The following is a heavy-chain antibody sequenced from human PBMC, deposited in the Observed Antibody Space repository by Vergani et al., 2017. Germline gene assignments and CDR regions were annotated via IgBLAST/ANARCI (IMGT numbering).Heavy chain of an antibody. Sequence: QVQLQESGPGLVKPSQTLSLTCTVSGGSISSGSYYWSWIRQPAGKGLEWIGRIYTSGSTNYNPSLKSRVTISVDTSKNQFSLKLSSVTAADTAVYYCARRVRGWTITLDLGLDPWGQGTLVTVSS. D-gene: IGHD6-19*01. CDR2: IYTSGST. J-gene: IGHJ5*02. CDR1: GGSISSGSYY. CDR3: ARRVRGWTITLDLGLDP. V-gene: IGHV4-61*02.